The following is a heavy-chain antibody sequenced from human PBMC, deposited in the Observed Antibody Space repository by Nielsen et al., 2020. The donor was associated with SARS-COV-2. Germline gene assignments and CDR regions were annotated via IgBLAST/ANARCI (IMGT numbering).Heavy chain of an antibody. CDR3: ARGGWLRWAYFDY. CDR1: GFTFSSYA. CDR2: ISYDGSNK. J-gene: IGHJ4*02. Sequence: GESLKISCVASGFTFSSYAMHWVRQAPGKGLEWVAVISYDGSNKYYADSVKGRFTISRDNSKNTLYLQMNSLRAEDTAVYYCARGGWLRWAYFDYWGQGTLVTVSS. D-gene: IGHD5-12*01. V-gene: IGHV3-30*04.